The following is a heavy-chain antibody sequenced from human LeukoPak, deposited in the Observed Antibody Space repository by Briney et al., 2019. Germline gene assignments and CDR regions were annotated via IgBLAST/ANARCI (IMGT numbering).Heavy chain of an antibody. J-gene: IGHJ5*02. CDR1: GASVSSGSFY. CDR3: ARHSGSGSLSRPFDP. CDR2: IYYTGST. D-gene: IGHD3-10*01. Sequence: PSETLSLTCSVSGASVSSGSFYWGWLRRSPGKGLEWIATIYYTGSTYYDPSLKSRVSISIDTSNNQFSLNVKSVSAADTAVYYCARHSGSGSLSRPFDPWGQGTLVTVTS. V-gene: IGHV4-39*01.